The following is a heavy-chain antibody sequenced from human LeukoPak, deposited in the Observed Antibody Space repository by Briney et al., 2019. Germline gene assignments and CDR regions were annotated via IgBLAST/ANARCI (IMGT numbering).Heavy chain of an antibody. D-gene: IGHD1-26*01. CDR1: GGSISSSSYY. Sequence: SETLSLTCTVSGGSISSSSYYWGWIRQPPGKGLEWIGSIYYSGSTYYNPSLKSRVTISVDTSKNQFSLKLSSVTAADTAVYYCARNSGSNPDSWYFDLWGRGTLVTVSS. CDR2: IYYSGST. V-gene: IGHV4-39*01. J-gene: IGHJ2*01. CDR3: ARNSGSNPDSWYFDL.